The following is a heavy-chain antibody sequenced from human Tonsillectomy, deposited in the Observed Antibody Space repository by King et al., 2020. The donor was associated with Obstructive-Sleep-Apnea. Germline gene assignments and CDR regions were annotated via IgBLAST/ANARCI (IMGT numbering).Heavy chain of an antibody. CDR2: IYPGDSHT. V-gene: IGHV5-51*01. CDR1: GYSFSNYW. D-gene: IGHD2-21*01. Sequence: VQLVESGAEVKKPGESLKISCKGSGYSFSNYWIAWVRQMPGKGLECMGIIYPGDSHTTYSPSFQGQVSISIDNSISTAYLQWSGLKASDTSMFYCARLAYGSAYNGFDLWGQGTLVTVSS. CDR3: ARLAYGSAYNGFDL. J-gene: IGHJ5*02.